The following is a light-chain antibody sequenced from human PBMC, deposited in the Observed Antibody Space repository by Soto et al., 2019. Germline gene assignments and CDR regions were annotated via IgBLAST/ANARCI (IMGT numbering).Light chain of an antibody. J-gene: IGKJ5*01. V-gene: IGKV3-15*01. CDR2: GAA. CDR1: QSVRSN. Sequence: EIMMTQSPATLSVSPGERATLSCRASQSVRSNLAWYQQKPGHAPRLLIYGAATRATGIPARFSDSCCGTEFTLIISSMHSEDYADYYCQQYSDWPPITFGQGTRLEI. CDR3: QQYSDWPPIT.